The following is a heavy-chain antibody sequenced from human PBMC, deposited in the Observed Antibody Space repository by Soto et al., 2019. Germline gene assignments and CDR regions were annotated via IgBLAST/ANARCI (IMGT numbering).Heavy chain of an antibody. CDR3: ARDDRRSGSARYCCGSGSPSIHYYYYGMDV. Sequence: WASVKVSCKASGGTFSSYAISWVRQAPGQGLEWMGGIIPIFGTANYEQKFQGRVTITADESTSTAYMELSSLRSEDTAVYYCARDDRRSGSARYCCGSGSPSIHYYYYGMDVWGQGTTVTVSS. D-gene: IGHD3-10*01. CDR1: GGTFSSYA. CDR2: IIPIFGTA. J-gene: IGHJ6*02. V-gene: IGHV1-69*13.